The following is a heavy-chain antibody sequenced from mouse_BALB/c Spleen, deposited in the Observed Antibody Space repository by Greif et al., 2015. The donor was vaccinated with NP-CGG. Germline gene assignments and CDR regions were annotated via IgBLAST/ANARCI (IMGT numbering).Heavy chain of an antibody. V-gene: IGHV1S126*01. Sequence: VQLQESGPQLVRPGASVKISCKASGYSFTSYWMHWVKQRPGQGLEWIGMIDPSDSETRLNQKFKDKATLTVDKSSSTAYMQLSSPTSEDSAVYYCARDGNYWYFDVWGAGTTVTVPS. CDR2: IDPSDSET. J-gene: IGHJ1*01. D-gene: IGHD2-1*01. CDR1: GYSFTSYW. CDR3: ARDGNYWYFDV.